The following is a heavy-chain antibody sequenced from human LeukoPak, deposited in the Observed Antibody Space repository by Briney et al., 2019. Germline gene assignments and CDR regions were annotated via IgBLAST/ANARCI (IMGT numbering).Heavy chain of an antibody. D-gene: IGHD5-12*01. CDR2: ISSSSSTI. CDR3: ASMVATFDY. CDR1: GFTFSSYS. V-gene: IGHV3-48*01. J-gene: IGHJ4*02. Sequence: GGSLRLSCAASGFTFSSYSMNWVRQAPGKGLEWVSYISSSSSTIYYADSVKGRFTISRDNAKNSLYLQMNSLRAEDTAVYYCASMVATFDYWGQGTLVTVSS.